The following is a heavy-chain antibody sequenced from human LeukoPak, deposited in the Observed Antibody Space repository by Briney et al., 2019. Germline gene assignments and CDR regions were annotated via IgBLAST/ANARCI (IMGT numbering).Heavy chain of an antibody. J-gene: IGHJ4*02. Sequence: PSETLSLTCAVYGGSFSGYSWSWTRQPPGKGLEWIGEINHSGSTNYNPSLKSRVTISVDTSKIQFSLKLSSVTAADTAVYYCAQSQNYGDGFDYWGQGTLVTVSS. CDR3: AQSQNYGDGFDY. D-gene: IGHD4-17*01. CDR1: GGSFSGYS. CDR2: INHSGST. V-gene: IGHV4-34*01.